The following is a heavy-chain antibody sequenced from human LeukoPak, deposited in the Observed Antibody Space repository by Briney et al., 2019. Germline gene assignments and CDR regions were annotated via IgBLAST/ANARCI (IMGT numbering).Heavy chain of an antibody. Sequence: VASVKVSCKAFGYTFTSNYMHWVRQAPGQGPEWMGGIIPVFGSPNYAQKFQRRVTITADKSTNTAYMELSSLRSEDTAVYYCARAASELPAAHGYYFDFWGQGTLVTVSS. D-gene: IGHD2-2*01. J-gene: IGHJ4*02. CDR3: ARAASELPAAHGYYFDF. CDR1: GYTFTSNY. CDR2: IIPVFGSP. V-gene: IGHV1-69*06.